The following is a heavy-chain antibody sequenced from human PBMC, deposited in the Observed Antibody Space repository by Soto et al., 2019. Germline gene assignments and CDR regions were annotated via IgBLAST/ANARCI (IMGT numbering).Heavy chain of an antibody. D-gene: IGHD2-2*01. CDR3: ARFGAAAAHDDN. CDR1: GGSINPYY. Sequence: PSETLSLTCTVSGGSINPYYWGWIRQPPGKGLEWIGNIYYSGTTNYHPSLKSRVNISLDMSKNQVSLKLSSVTAADTAVYYCARFGAAAAHDDNWGRGVLVTVSS. CDR2: IYYSGTT. J-gene: IGHJ4*01. V-gene: IGHV4-59*08.